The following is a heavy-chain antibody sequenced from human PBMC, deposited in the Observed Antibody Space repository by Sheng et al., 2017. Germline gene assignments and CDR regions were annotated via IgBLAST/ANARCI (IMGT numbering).Heavy chain of an antibody. V-gene: IGHV3-72*01. Sequence: PGGSLRLSCAASGFTFSDHYMDWVRQAPGQGLEWVGRTRNKANSYTTEYAASVKGRFTISRDDSKNSLSLQMNSLKTEDTAVYYCAGGYSSSWPNDAFNIWGQGTMVTVSS. J-gene: IGHJ3*02. D-gene: IGHD6-13*01. CDR3: AGGYSSSWPNDAFNI. CDR2: TRNKANSYTT. CDR1: GFTFSDHY.